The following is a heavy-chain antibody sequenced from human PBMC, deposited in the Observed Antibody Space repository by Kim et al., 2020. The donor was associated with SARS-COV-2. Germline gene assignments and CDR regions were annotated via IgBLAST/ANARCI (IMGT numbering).Heavy chain of an antibody. Sequence: GGSLRLSCAASGFTFSSYAMSWVRQAPGKGLEWVSAISGSGGSTYYADSVKGRFTISRDNSKNTLYLQMNSLRAEDTAVYYCAKPCYYDVSGYPDGCFDYWGQGTLVTVSS. CDR2: ISGSGGST. J-gene: IGHJ4*02. V-gene: IGHV3-23*01. CDR3: AKPCYYDVSGYPDGCFDY. CDR1: GFTFSSYA. D-gene: IGHD3-22*01.